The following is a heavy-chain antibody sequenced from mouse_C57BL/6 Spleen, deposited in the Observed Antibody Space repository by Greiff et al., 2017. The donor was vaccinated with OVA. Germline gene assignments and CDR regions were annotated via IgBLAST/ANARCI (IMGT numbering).Heavy chain of an antibody. D-gene: IGHD2-12*01. CDR2: ICPGSGST. CDR3: ARISDYYSTSCGFDY. V-gene: IGHV1-55*01. CDR1: GYTFTSYW. Sequence: VQLQQPGAELVKPGASVKMSCKASGYTFTSYWITWVKQRPGQGLEWIGDICPGSGSTNYNEKFKSKATLTVDTSSSTAYMQLSRLTSEDSAVYYCARISDYYSTSCGFDYWGKGPTLTVSS. J-gene: IGHJ2*01.